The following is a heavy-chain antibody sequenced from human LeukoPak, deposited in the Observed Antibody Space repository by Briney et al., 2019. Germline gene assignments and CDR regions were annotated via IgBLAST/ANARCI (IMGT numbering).Heavy chain of an antibody. V-gene: IGHV3-23*01. CDR3: AKGSF. CDR1: GFTFSTSA. J-gene: IGHJ4*02. Sequence: GGSLRLSCVVSGFTFSTSAMSWVRQAPGKGLEWVSGISESGGSTYYADSVNGRFTSSRDNSKNTLYLQMNNLRAEDTAAYYCAKGSFWGQGTLVTVSS. CDR2: ISESGGST. D-gene: IGHD3-10*01.